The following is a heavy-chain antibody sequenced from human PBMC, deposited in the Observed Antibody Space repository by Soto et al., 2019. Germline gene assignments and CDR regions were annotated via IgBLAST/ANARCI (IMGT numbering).Heavy chain of an antibody. CDR2: ISSSGSTI. Sequence: QVQLVESGGGLVKPGGSLRLSCAASGFTFSDYYMSWIRQAPGKGLEWVSYISSSGSTIYYADSVKGRFTISRDNAKNSLDRQMNSLRAEDTAVYYCARDTIVLMVYADWYFDLWGRGTLVTVSS. J-gene: IGHJ2*01. CDR3: ARDTIVLMVYADWYFDL. CDR1: GFTFSDYY. D-gene: IGHD2-8*01. V-gene: IGHV3-11*01.